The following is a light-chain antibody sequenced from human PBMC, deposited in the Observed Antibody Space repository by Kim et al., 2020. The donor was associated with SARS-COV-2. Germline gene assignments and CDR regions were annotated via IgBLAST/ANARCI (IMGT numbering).Light chain of an antibody. CDR2: AAS. Sequence: DIQMTQSPSSVSASVGDRVTITCRASQRIGSWLARYQEKPGKVPNLLIYAASTLQGGVPSRFSGSGSGTDFTLTINSLQPEDFAIYYCQQVNSFPFTFGPGTRVDIK. J-gene: IGKJ3*01. CDR3: QQVNSFPFT. CDR1: QRIGSW. V-gene: IGKV1-12*02.